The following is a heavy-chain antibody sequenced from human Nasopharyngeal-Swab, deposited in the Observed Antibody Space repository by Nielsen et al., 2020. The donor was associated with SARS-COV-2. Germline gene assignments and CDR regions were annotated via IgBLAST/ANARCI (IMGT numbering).Heavy chain of an antibody. V-gene: IGHV3-48*02. J-gene: IGHJ6*02. CDR1: GFTFRTYS. CDR2: ISSSSSAI. D-gene: IGHD4-17*01. Sequence: GESLKISCAASGFTFRTYSMNWVRQAPGKGLEWVSYISSSSSAIYYADSVKGRFTISRDNAKNSLYLLMNSLRDEDTAVYYCARENHYGGYGGSGGMDVWGQGTTVTVSS. CDR3: ARENHYGGYGGSGGMDV.